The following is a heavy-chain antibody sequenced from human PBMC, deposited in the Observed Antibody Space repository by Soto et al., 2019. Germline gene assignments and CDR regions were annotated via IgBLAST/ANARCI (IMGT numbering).Heavy chain of an antibody. J-gene: IGHJ4*02. D-gene: IGHD6-19*01. Sequence: GASVKVSCKASGYTFTSYDINWVRPATGQGLEWMGWMNPNSGNTGYAQKFQGRVTMTRNTSISTAYMELSSLRSEDTAVYYCARAQRVAVAGTGEAVGYWGQGTLVTVSS. V-gene: IGHV1-8*01. CDR1: GYTFTSYD. CDR2: MNPNSGNT. CDR3: ARAQRVAVAGTGEAVGY.